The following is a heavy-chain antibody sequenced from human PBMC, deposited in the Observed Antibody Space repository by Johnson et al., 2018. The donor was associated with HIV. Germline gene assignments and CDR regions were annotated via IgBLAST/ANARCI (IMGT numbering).Heavy chain of an antibody. D-gene: IGHD3-16*01. CDR3: ARGQQDMGAGAFDI. CDR1: GFTFDDYA. V-gene: IGHV3-43D*03. J-gene: IGHJ3*02. CDR2: ISWDGGST. Sequence: VQLVESGGVVVQPGGSLRLSCAASGFTFDDYAMHWVRQAPGKGLEWVSLISWDGGSTYYADSVKGRFTISRDNSKNSLSLQMNSRRAEDTALYYCARGQQDMGAGAFDIWGQGTMFTVSS.